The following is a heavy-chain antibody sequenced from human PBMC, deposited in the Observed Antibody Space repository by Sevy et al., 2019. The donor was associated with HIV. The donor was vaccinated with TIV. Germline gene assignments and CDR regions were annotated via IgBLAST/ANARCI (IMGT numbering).Heavy chain of an antibody. D-gene: IGHD2-15*01. J-gene: IGHJ3*01. V-gene: IGHV3-23*01. CDR1: GFPFSSYV. CDR2: TGGRGGAT. CDR3: AKDVVAVVGDAFDV. Sequence: GGSPRLSCAASGFPFSSYVMNWVRQGPGKGLEWVSATGGRGGATYYADSVKGRFTISRDNSKNTLYLQMDSLRAEDTAVYYCAKDVVAVVGDAFDVWGQGTMVTVSS.